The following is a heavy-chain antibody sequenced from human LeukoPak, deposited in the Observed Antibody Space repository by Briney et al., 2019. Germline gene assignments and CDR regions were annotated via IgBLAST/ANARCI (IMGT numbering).Heavy chain of an antibody. CDR1: GGSISGARFY. CDR2: VYYSGTT. V-gene: IGHV4-39*07. D-gene: IGHD3-22*01. CDR3: ARQISYDTSAYNH. Sequence: SETLSLTCTVSGGSISGARFYWAWIRQPPGKGLEWIGSVYYSGTTYYNPSLESRVTISIDTSKNQFSLKLTSVTAADTAVHYCARQISYDTSAYNHWGQGILVTVSS. J-gene: IGHJ5*02.